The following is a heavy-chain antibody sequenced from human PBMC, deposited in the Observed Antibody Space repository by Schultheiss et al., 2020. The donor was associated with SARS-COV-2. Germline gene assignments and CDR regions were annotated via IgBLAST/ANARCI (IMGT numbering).Heavy chain of an antibody. Sequence: GGSLRLSCAASGFTFDDYAMHWVRQAPGKGLEWVSGISWNSGSIGYADSVKGRFTISRDNAKNSLYLQMNSLRAEDTAVYYCASSRRIRFLEWLLGYWGQGTLVTVSS. D-gene: IGHD3-3*01. CDR1: GFTFDDYA. V-gene: IGHV3-9*01. J-gene: IGHJ4*02. CDR2: ISWNSGSI. CDR3: ASSRRIRFLEWLLGY.